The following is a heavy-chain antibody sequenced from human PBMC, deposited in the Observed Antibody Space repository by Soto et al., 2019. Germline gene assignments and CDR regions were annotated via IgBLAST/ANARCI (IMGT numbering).Heavy chain of an antibody. CDR3: ARGIYDFWSSYDTWFDP. CDR1: GSSFTGYY. V-gene: IGHV4-34*01. Sequence: LSLTCAVYGSSFTGYYWSWIRQPPGKGLEWIGEINHSRNTKYNPSLRSRLTISVDTSKDQFSLKLTSVTAADTAVYYCARGIYDFWSSYDTWFDPWGQGTLVTVSS. J-gene: IGHJ5*02. CDR2: INHSRNT. D-gene: IGHD3-3*01.